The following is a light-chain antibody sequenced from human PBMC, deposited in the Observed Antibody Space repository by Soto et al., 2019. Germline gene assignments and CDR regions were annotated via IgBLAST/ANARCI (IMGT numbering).Light chain of an antibody. V-gene: IGKV3-20*01. CDR2: IAS. Sequence: EIVLTQSPGTLSLPPGERATLSCRASQSVSSNYLAWYQQKTGQTPRLLIYIASSRAPGIPDRFSGSGSGTHFTLTISRVEPEDFAVYYCQQYGSSPWTFGQGTKVEIK. CDR1: QSVSSNY. J-gene: IGKJ1*01. CDR3: QQYGSSPWT.